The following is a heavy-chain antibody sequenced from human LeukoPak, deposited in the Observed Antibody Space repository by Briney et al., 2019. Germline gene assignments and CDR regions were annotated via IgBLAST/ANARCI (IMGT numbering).Heavy chain of an antibody. CDR3: AKPASYGSGSYYRKGYFDY. D-gene: IGHD3-10*01. V-gene: IGHV3-23*01. CDR1: GFTFSSYA. Sequence: GGSLRLSCAASGFTFSSYAMSWVRQAPGKGLEWASAISGSGGSTYYADSVKGRFTISRDNSKNTLYLQMNSLRAEDTAVYYCAKPASYGSGSYYRKGYFDYWGQGTLVTVSS. J-gene: IGHJ4*02. CDR2: ISGSGGST.